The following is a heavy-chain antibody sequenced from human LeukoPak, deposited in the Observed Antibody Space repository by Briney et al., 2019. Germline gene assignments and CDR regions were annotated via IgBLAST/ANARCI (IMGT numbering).Heavy chain of an antibody. CDR3: ARRGYSGYDLRGYFDY. J-gene: IGHJ4*02. Sequence: PSEALPLTCAVYGGSFSGYYWSWIRQPPARGLEGIGGINHSGSTNYNPSLTSRVTISVDTSKNHFSLKLSSVTAADTAVYYCARRGYSGYDLRGYFDYWGQGTLVTVSS. CDR1: GGSFSGYY. CDR2: INHSGST. V-gene: IGHV4-34*01. D-gene: IGHD5-12*01.